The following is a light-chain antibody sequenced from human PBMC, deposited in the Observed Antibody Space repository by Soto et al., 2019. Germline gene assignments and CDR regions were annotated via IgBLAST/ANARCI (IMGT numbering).Light chain of an antibody. V-gene: IGLV2-11*01. CDR2: DVT. J-gene: IGLJ2*01. Sequence: QSVLTQPRSVSGSPGQSVTISCTGASNNVGGYNYVSWYQHHPGKVPQLIIYDVTKRPSGVPDRFSGSKSGNTASLTISGLQVEDEADYYCCSYAGNYTWIFGGGTKLTVL. CDR3: CSYAGNYTWI. CDR1: SNNVGGYNY.